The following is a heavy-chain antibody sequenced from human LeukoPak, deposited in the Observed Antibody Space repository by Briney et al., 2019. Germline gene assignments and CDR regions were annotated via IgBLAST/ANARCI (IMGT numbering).Heavy chain of an antibody. J-gene: IGHJ4*02. Sequence: ASVTVSYKASGYTFTGYYMHWVRQAPGQGLEWMGWMNPNSGNTGYAQKFQGRVTMTKNTSISTAYMELSTLRSEDTAVYYCARGTHYDILTVSTGSDYWGQGTLVTVSS. D-gene: IGHD3-9*01. V-gene: IGHV1-8*02. CDR1: GYTFTGYY. CDR2: MNPNSGNT. CDR3: ARGTHYDILTVSTGSDY.